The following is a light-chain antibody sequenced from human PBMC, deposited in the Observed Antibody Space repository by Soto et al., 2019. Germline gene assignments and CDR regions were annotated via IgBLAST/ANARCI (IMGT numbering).Light chain of an antibody. CDR2: SNN. V-gene: IGLV1-44*01. CDR3: AAWDASLDGGV. Sequence: QSVLTQPPSASGTPGQRVTISCSGSSSNIGCNTVNWYQQLPGTAPKLLIYSNNQRPSGVPDRFSGSKSGTSASLAISGLQSEDEADYYCAAWDASLDGGVFGTGTKVTVL. J-gene: IGLJ1*01. CDR1: SSNIGCNT.